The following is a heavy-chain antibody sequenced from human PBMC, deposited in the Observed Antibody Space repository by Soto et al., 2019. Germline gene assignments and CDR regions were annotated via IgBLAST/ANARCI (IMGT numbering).Heavy chain of an antibody. V-gene: IGHV4-61*01. CDR3: ARGEDPYYYYGMDV. J-gene: IGHJ6*02. Sequence: TSETLSLTCTVSGGSVSSGSYYWSWIRRPPGKGLEWIGYIYYSGSTNYNPSLKSRVTISVDTSKNQFSLKLSSVTAADTAVYYCARGEDPYYYYGMDVWGQGTTVTVSS. CDR1: GGSVSSGSYY. CDR2: IYYSGST.